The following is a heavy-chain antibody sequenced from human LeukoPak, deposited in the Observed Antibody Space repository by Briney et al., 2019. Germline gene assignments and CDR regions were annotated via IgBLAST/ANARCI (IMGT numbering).Heavy chain of an antibody. D-gene: IGHD6-13*01. CDR1: GGSISSSSYY. CDR3: AREYSSSLGWFGP. J-gene: IGHJ5*02. Sequence: SETLSLTCTVSGGSISSSSYYWGWIRQPPGKGLEWIGSIYYSGSTYYNPSLKSRVTISVDTSKNQFSLKLSSVTAADTVVYYCAREYSSSLGWFGPWGQGTLVTVSS. CDR2: IYYSGST. V-gene: IGHV4-39*07.